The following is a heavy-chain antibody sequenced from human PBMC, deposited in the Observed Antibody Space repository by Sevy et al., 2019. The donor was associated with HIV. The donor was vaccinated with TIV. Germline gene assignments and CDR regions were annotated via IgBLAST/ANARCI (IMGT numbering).Heavy chain of an antibody. CDR2: IYTTGST. CDR3: ARDEGDGDNNYFDY. CDR1: GGSISSYS. J-gene: IGHJ4*02. V-gene: IGHV4-4*07. D-gene: IGHD2-21*01. Sequence: SETLSLTCTVSGGSISSYSWSWIRQPAGKGLEWIGRIYTTGSTNYNPSLKSRVTMSVDTSKNQFSLRLTSVTAADTAIYYCARDEGDGDNNYFDYRGQGNLVTVSS.